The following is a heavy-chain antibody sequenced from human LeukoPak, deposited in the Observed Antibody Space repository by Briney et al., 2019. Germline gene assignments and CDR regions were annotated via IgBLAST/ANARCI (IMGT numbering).Heavy chain of an antibody. Sequence: GGSLRLSCAASGFTLSGSAMHWVRQASGKGLEWVGRIRSKANSYATAYAASVKGRFTISRDDSKNTAYLQMNSLKTEDTAVYYCTRRGLATGDYWGQGTLVTVSS. V-gene: IGHV3-73*01. CDR1: GFTLSGSA. J-gene: IGHJ4*02. D-gene: IGHD4-17*01. CDR3: TRRGLATGDY. CDR2: IRSKANSYAT.